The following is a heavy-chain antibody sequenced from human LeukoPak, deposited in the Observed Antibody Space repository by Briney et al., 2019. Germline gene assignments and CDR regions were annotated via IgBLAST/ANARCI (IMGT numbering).Heavy chain of an antibody. CDR2: IYHSGST. D-gene: IGHD4-11*01. CDR1: GGSISSSNW. J-gene: IGHJ5*02. Sequence: SETLSLTCAVSGGSISSSNWWGWVRQPPGKGLEWIGEIYHSGSTNYNPSLKSRVTISVDTSKNQFSLKLSSVTAADTAVYYCARWRHTVTHGDWFDPWGQGTLVTVSS. CDR3: ARWRHTVTHGDWFDP. V-gene: IGHV4-4*02.